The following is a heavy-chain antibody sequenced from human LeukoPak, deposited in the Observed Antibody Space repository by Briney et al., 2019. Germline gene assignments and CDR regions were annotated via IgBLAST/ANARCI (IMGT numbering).Heavy chain of an antibody. J-gene: IGHJ6*02. CDR1: GYTFTGYY. D-gene: IGHD2-2*01. V-gene: IGHV1-2*04. Sequence: WASVKVSCKASGYTFTGYYMHWVRQAPGQGLEWMGWINPNSGGTNYAQKFQGWVTMTRDTSISTAYMELSRLRSDDTAVYYCARDLVVPAKYYYGMDVWGQETTVTVSS. CDR2: INPNSGGT. CDR3: ARDLVVPAKYYYGMDV.